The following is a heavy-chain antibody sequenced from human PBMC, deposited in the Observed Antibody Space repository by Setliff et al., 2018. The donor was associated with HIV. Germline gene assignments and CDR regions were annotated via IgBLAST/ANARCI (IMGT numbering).Heavy chain of an antibody. CDR3: ARDVGVTYYCYMDV. CDR2: IYPSGST. CDR1: GGSIISGSYY. V-gene: IGHV4-61*09. Sequence: TSETLSLTCTVSGGSIISGSYYWSWIRQPAGKGLEWIGHIYPSGSTNYNPSLKSRVTMSVDTSKNQFSLNLSSVTAADTAVYYCARDVGVTYYCYMDVWGKGTTVTVSS. D-gene: IGHD2-21*02. J-gene: IGHJ6*03.